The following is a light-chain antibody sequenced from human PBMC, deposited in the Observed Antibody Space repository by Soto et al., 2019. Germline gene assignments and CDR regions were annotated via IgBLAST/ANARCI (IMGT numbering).Light chain of an antibody. CDR3: QQANSFPIT. CDR1: RDISNF. J-gene: IGKJ5*01. V-gene: IGKV1-12*01. CDR2: AAS. Sequence: IQMTQSPSSLSASVGDRVTITCQASRDISNFLNWYQQKPGKAPKLLIYAASSLQSGVPSRFSGSGSGTDFTLTISSLQPEDFATYYCQQANSFPITFGQGTRLEIK.